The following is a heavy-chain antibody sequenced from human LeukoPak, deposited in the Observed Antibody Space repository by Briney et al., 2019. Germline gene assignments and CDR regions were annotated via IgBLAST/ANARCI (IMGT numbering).Heavy chain of an antibody. CDR2: INPNSGST. V-gene: IGHV1-2*02. CDR1: GYTFTGYY. CDR3: ARLPYFDWLLQGGDY. J-gene: IGHJ4*02. D-gene: IGHD3-9*01. Sequence: ASVKVSCKASGYTFTGYYMHWVRQAPGQGLEWMGWINPNSGSTNYAQKFQGRVTMTRDTSISTAYMELSRLRSDDTAVYYCARLPYFDWLLQGGDYWGQGTLVTVSS.